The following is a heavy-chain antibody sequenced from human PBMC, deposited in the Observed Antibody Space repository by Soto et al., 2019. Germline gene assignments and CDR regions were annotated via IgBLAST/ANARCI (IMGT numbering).Heavy chain of an antibody. CDR2: INPSGSTI. J-gene: IGHJ4*02. V-gene: IGHV3-11*01. CDR1: GFIFSDYY. D-gene: IGHD5-18*01. Sequence: QVQLVESGGGLVKPGGSLRLSCAASGFIFSDYYMTWIRQAPGKGLEWISYINPSGSTIYYADSVKGRFTFSRDNAKNSLYLQMSSLRAEDTAVYYCVREGYNYGYDFWGQGTLVTVSS. CDR3: VREGYNYGYDF.